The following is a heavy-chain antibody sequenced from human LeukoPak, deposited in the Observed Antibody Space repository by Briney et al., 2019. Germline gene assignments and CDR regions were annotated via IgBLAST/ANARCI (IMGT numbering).Heavy chain of an antibody. J-gene: IGHJ4*02. V-gene: IGHV4-34*01. Sequence: TSETLSLTCAVYGGSFSGYYWSWIRQPPGKGLEWIGEINHSGSTNYNPSLKSRVTISVDTSKNQFSLKLSSVTAADTAVYYCARGWKGAAGKETFDYWGQGTLVTVSS. CDR1: GGSFSGYY. D-gene: IGHD6-13*01. CDR3: ARGWKGAAGKETFDY. CDR2: INHSGST.